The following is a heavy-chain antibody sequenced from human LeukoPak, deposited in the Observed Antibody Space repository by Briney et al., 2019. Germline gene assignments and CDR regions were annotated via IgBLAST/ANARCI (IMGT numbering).Heavy chain of an antibody. D-gene: IGHD1/OR15-1a*01. CDR1: GFTFSSYA. CDR2: ISSNGGST. V-gene: IGHV3-64D*09. J-gene: IGHJ4*02. Sequence: GGSWRFSCSALGFTFSSYAMHWFRQAPGKGLEYVSAISSNGGSTYYADSVKGRFTISRDNSKNTLYLQMSSLRAEDTAVYYCVKDYNWNIFHYWGQGTLVTVSS. CDR3: VKDYNWNIFHY.